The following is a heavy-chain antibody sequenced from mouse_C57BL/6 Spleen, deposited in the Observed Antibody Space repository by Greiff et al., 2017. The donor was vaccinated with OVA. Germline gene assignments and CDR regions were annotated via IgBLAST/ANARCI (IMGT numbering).Heavy chain of an antibody. J-gene: IGHJ3*01. CDR3: ASPSYYGYSWFAY. CDR2: ISYDGSN. CDR1: GYSITSGYY. Sequence: EVKLMESGPGLVKPSQSLSLTCSVTGYSITSGYYWNWIRQFPGNKLEWMGYISYDGSNNYNPSLKNRISIPRDTSKNQFFLKLNSVTTEDTATYYCASPSYYGYSWFAYGGQGTLVTVSA. V-gene: IGHV3-6*01. D-gene: IGHD2-9*01.